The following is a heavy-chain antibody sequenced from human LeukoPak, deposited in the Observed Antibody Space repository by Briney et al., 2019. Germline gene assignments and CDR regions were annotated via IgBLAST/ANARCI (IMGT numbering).Heavy chain of an antibody. CDR2: ISSSSSTI. CDR3: ARGYYYESSADYPGGDY. D-gene: IGHD3-22*01. V-gene: IGHV3-48*01. Sequence: PGGSLRLSCAASGFTFSSYSMNWVRQAPGKGLEWVSYISSSSSTIYYADSVKGRFTISRDNAKNSLYLQMNSLRAEDTAVYYCARGYYYESSADYPGGDYWGQGTLVTVSS. CDR1: GFTFSSYS. J-gene: IGHJ4*02.